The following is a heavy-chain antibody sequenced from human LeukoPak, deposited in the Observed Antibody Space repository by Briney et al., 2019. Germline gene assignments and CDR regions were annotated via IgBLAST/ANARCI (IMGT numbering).Heavy chain of an antibody. V-gene: IGHV3-43*02. D-gene: IGHD3-22*01. CDR3: ARRSTGYYSS. CDR1: GFTFNDYA. Sequence: KSGGSLRLSCAASGFTFNDYAMHWVRHAPGMGLEWVSLISGDGGVTYSADSVKGRFTISRDNSKHSLYLQMNSLRTEDTAFYYCARRSTGYYSSWGQGALVTVSS. J-gene: IGHJ4*02. CDR2: ISGDGGVT.